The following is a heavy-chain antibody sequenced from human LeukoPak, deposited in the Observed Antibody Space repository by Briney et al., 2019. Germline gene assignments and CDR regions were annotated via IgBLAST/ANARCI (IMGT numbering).Heavy chain of an antibody. V-gene: IGHV3-9*01. CDR3: AKGPGATREFDY. CDR2: ISWNSGSI. J-gene: IGHJ4*02. CDR1: GFTFDDYA. Sequence: PGRSLRPSCAASGFTFDDYAMHWVRQAPGKGLEWVSGISWNSGSIGYADSVKGRFTISRDNAKNSLYLQMNSLRAEDTASYYCAKGPGATREFDYWGQGTLVTVSS. D-gene: IGHD1-26*01.